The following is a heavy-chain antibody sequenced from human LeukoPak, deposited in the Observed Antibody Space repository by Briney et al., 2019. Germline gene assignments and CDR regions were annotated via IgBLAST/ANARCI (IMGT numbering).Heavy chain of an antibody. CDR3: ASSMVRGSFDY. J-gene: IGHJ4*02. D-gene: IGHD3-10*01. V-gene: IGHV4-39*07. Sequence: ASETLSLTCTVSGGSISSSSYYWGWIRQPPGKGLKWIGSFYYSGSTYYNPSLKSRVTISVDTSKNQFSLKLSSVTAADTAVYYCASSMVRGSFDYWGQGTLVTVSS. CDR2: FYYSGST. CDR1: GGSISSSSYY.